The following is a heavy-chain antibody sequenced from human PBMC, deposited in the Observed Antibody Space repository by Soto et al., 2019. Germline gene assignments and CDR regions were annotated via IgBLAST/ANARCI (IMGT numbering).Heavy chain of an antibody. Sequence: GGSLRLSCAGSGFTFTSYAMSWVRQAPGKGLEWVSAISGNGGSTYYADSVKGRFTISRDNSKNSLYLQMNSLRAEDTALYFCAKDMAWFGESRGDAFDIWGQGTMVTVSS. D-gene: IGHD3-10*01. CDR2: ISGNGGST. J-gene: IGHJ3*02. CDR1: GFTFTSYA. V-gene: IGHV3-23*01. CDR3: AKDMAWFGESRGDAFDI.